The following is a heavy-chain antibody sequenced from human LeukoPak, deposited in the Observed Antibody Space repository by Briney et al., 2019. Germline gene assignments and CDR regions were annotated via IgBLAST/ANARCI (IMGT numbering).Heavy chain of an antibody. CDR3: ASRLLWFGDQENIYFDY. D-gene: IGHD3-10*01. CDR1: GYTFTGYY. CDR2: INPNSGGT. J-gene: IGHJ4*02. V-gene: IGHV1-2*02. Sequence: ASVKVSCKASGYTFTGYYMHWVRQAPGQGLEWMGWINPNSGGTNYAQKFQGRVTMTRDTSISTAYMELSRLRSDDTAVYYCASRLLWFGDQENIYFDYWGQGTLVTVSS.